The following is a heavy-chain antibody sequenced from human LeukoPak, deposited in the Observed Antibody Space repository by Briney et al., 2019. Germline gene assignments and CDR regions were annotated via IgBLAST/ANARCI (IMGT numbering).Heavy chain of an antibody. CDR1: GGSISSGTYY. V-gene: IGHV4-61*02. J-gene: IGHJ4*02. D-gene: IGHD7-27*01. Sequence: SETLSLTCTVSGGSISSGTYYWNWIRQPAGKGLEWIGRIYIGGSTNYNPSLKSRVTISVDTSKNQFSLKLTSVTAADTAVYFCARQRPWGLSRYFDYWGQGTLVTVSS. CDR3: ARQRPWGLSRYFDY. CDR2: IYIGGST.